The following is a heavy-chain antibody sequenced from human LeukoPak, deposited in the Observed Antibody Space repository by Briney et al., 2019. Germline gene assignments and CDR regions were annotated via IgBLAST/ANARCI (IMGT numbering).Heavy chain of an antibody. D-gene: IGHD3-3*01. CDR3: AKDHRFLELTPDY. Sequence: PGGSLRLSCEASGFTFSSYEMNWFRQAPGKGLEWVSYVSKSGGTMKNADSVKGRFTISRDNSKNTLYLQMNSLRAEDTAVYYCAKDHRFLELTPDYWGQGTLVTVSS. CDR1: GFTFSSYE. V-gene: IGHV3-48*03. J-gene: IGHJ4*02. CDR2: VSKSGGTM.